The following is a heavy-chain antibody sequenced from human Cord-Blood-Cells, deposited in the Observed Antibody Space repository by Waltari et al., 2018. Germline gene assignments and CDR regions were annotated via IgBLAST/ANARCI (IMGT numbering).Heavy chain of an antibody. CDR2: IIPIFGTA. J-gene: IGHJ4*02. Sequence: QVQLVQSGAAVKKPGSSVKLSCKASGGTFTSYAISWVRQSPGQGLEWMGGIIPIFGTANYAQKFQGRVTITADESTSTAYMELSSLRSEDTAVYYCAREIGREYSGYDYFDYWGQGTLVTVSS. CDR1: GGTFTSYA. D-gene: IGHD5-12*01. V-gene: IGHV1-69*01. CDR3: AREIGREYSGYDYFDY.